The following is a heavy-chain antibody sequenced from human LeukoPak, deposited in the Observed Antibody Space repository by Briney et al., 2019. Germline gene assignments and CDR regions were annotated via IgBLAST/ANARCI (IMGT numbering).Heavy chain of an antibody. D-gene: IGHD3-22*01. V-gene: IGHV3-48*03. J-gene: IGHJ3*02. CDR2: ISSSATAI. Sequence: GGSLRLSCEASGFTFRTYEMNWLRQAPGKGLEWISYISSSATAIHYADSVKGRFTISRDNAKNSLYLQMNSLRAGDMALYYCAREGSSSTYYFDAFDIWGQGTMVTVSS. CDR1: GFTFRTYE. CDR3: AREGSSSTYYFDAFDI.